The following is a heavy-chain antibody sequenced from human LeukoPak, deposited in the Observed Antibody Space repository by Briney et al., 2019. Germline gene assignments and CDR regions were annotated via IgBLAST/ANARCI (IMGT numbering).Heavy chain of an antibody. J-gene: IGHJ5*02. D-gene: IGHD2-2*01. CDR1: GGSISSGDYY. CDR3: ARTRIVVVPAAKNWFDP. CDR2: IYYSGST. Sequence: SETLSLTCTVSGGSISSGDYYWSWIRQPPGKGLEWIGYIYYSGSTYYNPSLKSRVTILVDTSKNQFSLKLSSVTAADTAVYYCARTRIVVVPAAKNWFDPWGQGTLVTVSS. V-gene: IGHV4-30-4*08.